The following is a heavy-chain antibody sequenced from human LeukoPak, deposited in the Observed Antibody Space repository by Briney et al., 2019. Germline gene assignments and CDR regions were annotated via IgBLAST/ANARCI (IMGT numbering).Heavy chain of an antibody. CDR2: IRSKANSYAT. J-gene: IGHJ4*02. D-gene: IGHD2/OR15-2a*01. CDR1: GFTFSGSA. CDR3: TREYNFDY. Sequence: PGGSLKLSCAASGFTFSGSAMHWVRQASGKGLEWVGRIRSKANSYATAYAASVKGRFTISRDDSKNTTYLQMISLKTEDTAVYYCTREYNFDYWGQGALVTVSS. V-gene: IGHV3-73*01.